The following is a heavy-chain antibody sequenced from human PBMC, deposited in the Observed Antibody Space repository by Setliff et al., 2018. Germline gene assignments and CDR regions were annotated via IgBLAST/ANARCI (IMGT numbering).Heavy chain of an antibody. CDR3: ARQPSSGAYYNPRPYYFDY. Sequence: SETLSLTCTVSDGSLYSGNYYWTWIRQPAGKALEWIGHIHGTEGTHYNPSLESRVTMSADTSNNQFSLNLRSVTAADTAVYFCARQPSSGAYYNPRPYYFDYWGQGTLVTVSS. J-gene: IGHJ4*02. CDR1: DGSLYSGNYY. V-gene: IGHV4-61*10. CDR2: IHGTEGT. D-gene: IGHD3-10*01.